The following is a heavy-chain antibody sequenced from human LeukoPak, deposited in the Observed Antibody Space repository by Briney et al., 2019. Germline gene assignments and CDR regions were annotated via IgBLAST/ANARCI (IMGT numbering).Heavy chain of an antibody. D-gene: IGHD2-21*01. CDR2: MNPNSGNT. CDR1: GYTFTSYD. Sequence: GASVKVSCKASGYTFTSYDINWVRQATGQGLEWMGWMNPNSGNTGYAQKFQDRVTMTRNTSISTAYMELSRLRSDDTAVYYCARVNCGGDCYANGGYYYYMDVWGKGTTVTVSS. J-gene: IGHJ6*03. CDR3: ARVNCGGDCYANGGYYYYMDV. V-gene: IGHV1-8*01.